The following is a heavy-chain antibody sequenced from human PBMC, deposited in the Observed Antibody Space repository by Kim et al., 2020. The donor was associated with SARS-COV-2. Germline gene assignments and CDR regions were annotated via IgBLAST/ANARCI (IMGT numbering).Heavy chain of an antibody. CDR3: ATRGPRAYYYYGMDV. J-gene: IGHJ6*02. V-gene: IGHV3-21*01. Sequence: DSVKGRFTISRDNAKNSLYLQMNSLRAEDTAVYYCATRGPRAYYYYGMDVWGQGTTVTVSS.